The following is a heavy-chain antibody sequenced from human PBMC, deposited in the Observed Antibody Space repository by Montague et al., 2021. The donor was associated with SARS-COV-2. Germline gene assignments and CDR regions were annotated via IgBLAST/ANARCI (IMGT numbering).Heavy chain of an antibody. CDR2: IYYSGST. D-gene: IGHD3-9*01. Sequence: SETLSLTCTVSGGSISRYYWNWIRQPPGKGLEWIAYIYYSGSTNSNPSLKSRVTISVDTSKNQFSLKLSSVTAADTAVYYCARSRVKYNILTGYPYYFDYWGQGTLVTVSS. V-gene: IGHV4-59*01. CDR1: GGSISRYY. CDR3: ARSRVKYNILTGYPYYFDY. J-gene: IGHJ4*02.